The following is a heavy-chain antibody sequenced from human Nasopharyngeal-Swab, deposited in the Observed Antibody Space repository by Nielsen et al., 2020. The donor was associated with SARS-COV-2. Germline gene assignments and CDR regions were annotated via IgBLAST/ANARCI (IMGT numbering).Heavy chain of an antibody. V-gene: IGHV4-34*01. CDR3: VRRSIAAADDY. J-gene: IGHJ4*02. CDR1: GGSFSGYY. CDR2: INHSGST. Sequence: SETLSLTCAVYGGSFSGYYWSWIRQPPGKGLEWIGEINHSGSTNYNPSLKSRVTISVDTSKNQFSLKLSSVTAADTAVYYCVRRSIAAADDYWGQGTLVTVSS. D-gene: IGHD6-13*01.